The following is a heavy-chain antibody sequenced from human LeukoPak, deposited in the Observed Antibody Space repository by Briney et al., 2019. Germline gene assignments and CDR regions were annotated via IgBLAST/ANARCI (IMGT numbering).Heavy chain of an antibody. CDR2: IIPIFGTA. D-gene: IGHD3-10*01. CDR1: GYTFTSYY. Sequence: SVKVSCKASGYTFTSYYMHWVRQAPGQGLEWMGGIIPIFGTANYAQKFQGRVTITADESTSTAYMELSSLRFEDTAVYYCAREERITMIRGVPNWFDPWGQGTLVTVSS. V-gene: IGHV1-69*13. CDR3: AREERITMIRGVPNWFDP. J-gene: IGHJ5*02.